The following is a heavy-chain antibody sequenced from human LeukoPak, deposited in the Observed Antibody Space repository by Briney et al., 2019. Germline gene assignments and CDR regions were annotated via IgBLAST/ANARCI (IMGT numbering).Heavy chain of an antibody. CDR1: GFTFSSYG. J-gene: IGHJ5*02. Sequence: GESLRLSCAASGFTFSSYGMSWVRQAPGKGLEWVSGIGTSGVTTYYADSVKGRFTISRDNSRNTLYLQVNSLRAEDTAGYYCVKVTSDHWGQGTLVTVSS. CDR2: IGTSGVTT. V-gene: IGHV3-23*01. CDR3: VKVTSDH.